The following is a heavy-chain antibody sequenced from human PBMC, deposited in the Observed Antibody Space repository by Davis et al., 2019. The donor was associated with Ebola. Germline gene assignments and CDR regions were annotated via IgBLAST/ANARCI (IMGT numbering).Heavy chain of an antibody. CDR3: AREQWHSRDYWYFDL. Sequence: PGGSLRLSCAASGFPFSTYNMNWVRQAPGKGLEWVSSISSSSSSIYYADSVKGRFTISRDNAENSLYLQVNSLRAEDTAVYYCAREQWHSRDYWYFDLWGRGTLVTVSS. D-gene: IGHD2-8*01. CDR2: ISSSSSSI. J-gene: IGHJ2*01. V-gene: IGHV3-21*01. CDR1: GFPFSTYN.